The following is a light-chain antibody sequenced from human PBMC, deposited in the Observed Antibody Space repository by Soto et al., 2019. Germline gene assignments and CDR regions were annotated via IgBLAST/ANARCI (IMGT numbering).Light chain of an antibody. V-gene: IGLV1-51*01. CDR1: SSNIGNNY. Sequence: QSVLTQPPSVSAAPGQTVTISCSGSSSNIGNNYVSWYQQLPGTAPKLLIYDNNRRPSGIPDRFSDSKSGTSATLGITGLPTGDEADYFCATWDDSLSAVLFGGGTKLTVL. J-gene: IGLJ2*01. CDR2: DNN. CDR3: ATWDDSLSAVL.